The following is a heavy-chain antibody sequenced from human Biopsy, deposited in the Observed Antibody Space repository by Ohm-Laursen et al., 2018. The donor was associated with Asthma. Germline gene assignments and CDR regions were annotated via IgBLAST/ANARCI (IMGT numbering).Heavy chain of an antibody. D-gene: IGHD1-7*01. Sequence: GESLRISCKASGYTFSDSWIGWVRQMPGKGLEWMGIFFAANSETKYSPSFQGQVTISADMSISTAFLQWSSLKASDTAIYYCARFIDGTFFVDYWGQGTLVTVSS. V-gene: IGHV5-51*01. CDR3: ARFIDGTFFVDY. J-gene: IGHJ4*02. CDR1: GYTFSDSW. CDR2: FFAANSET.